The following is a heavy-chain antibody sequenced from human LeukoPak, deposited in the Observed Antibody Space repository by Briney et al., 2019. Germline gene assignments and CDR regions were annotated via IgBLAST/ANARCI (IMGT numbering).Heavy chain of an antibody. Sequence: GGSLRLSCAASGFTFSAYWMSWVRQGPGKGLVWVSRIKSDGTNAYYADSVKGRFTISRDNARNTLYLQMNSLRAEDTAVYYCLRDTLYDSGSYPYFQHWGQGTLVTVSS. CDR3: LRDTLYDSGSYPYFQH. D-gene: IGHD3-10*01. J-gene: IGHJ1*01. CDR1: GFTFSAYW. CDR2: IKSDGTNA. V-gene: IGHV3-74*01.